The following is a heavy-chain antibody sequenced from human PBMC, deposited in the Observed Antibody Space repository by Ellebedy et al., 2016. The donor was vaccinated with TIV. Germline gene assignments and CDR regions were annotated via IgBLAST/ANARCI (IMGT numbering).Heavy chain of an antibody. CDR1: GFTFGSYA. CDR3: ARDGFGGFLDS. V-gene: IGHV3-23*01. J-gene: IGHJ4*02. CDR2: ISGSGGST. Sequence: GESLKISCAASGFTFGSYAMSWVRQAPGKGLEWVSGISGSGGSTYYADSVKGRFTISRDNSKNTLYLHMNNLRVEDTAVYYCARDGFGGFLDSWGPGTLIIVPS. D-gene: IGHD3-10*01.